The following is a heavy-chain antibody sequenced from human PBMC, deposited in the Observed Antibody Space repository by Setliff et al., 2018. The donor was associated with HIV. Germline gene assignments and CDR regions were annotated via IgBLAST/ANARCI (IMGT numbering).Heavy chain of an antibody. D-gene: IGHD6-6*01. CDR1: GYTFTAYY. CDR2: ISTYNGNT. V-gene: IGHV1-18*04. Sequence: GASVKVSCKASGYTFTAYYAHWVRQAPGQGLEWMGWISTYNGNTNYAQKLQGRVTMTTDTSTTTAYMELRSLKSDDTAIYFCARGRISVEAAPLGWFDPWGQGTLVTVSS. CDR3: ARGRISVEAAPLGWFDP. J-gene: IGHJ5*02.